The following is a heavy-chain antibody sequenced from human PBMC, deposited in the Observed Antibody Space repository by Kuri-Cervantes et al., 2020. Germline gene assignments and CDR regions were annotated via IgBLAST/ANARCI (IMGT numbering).Heavy chain of an antibody. Sequence: SETLSLTCTVSGDSISNYYWSWIRQPAGKGLEWIGRIYTSGSTNYNPSLKSRVTISVDKSKNQFSLKLSSVTAADTAVYYCARGVVVATNVNAFDIWGQGTMVTVSS. CDR3: ARGVVVATNVNAFDI. CDR1: GDSISNYY. CDR2: IYTSGST. J-gene: IGHJ3*02. D-gene: IGHD2-15*01. V-gene: IGHV4-4*07.